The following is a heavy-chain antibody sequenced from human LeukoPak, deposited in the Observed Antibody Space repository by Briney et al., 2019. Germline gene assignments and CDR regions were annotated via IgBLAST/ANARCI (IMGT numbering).Heavy chain of an antibody. CDR2: IYHSGST. CDR1: GGSISSGGYS. J-gene: IGHJ5*02. V-gene: IGHV4-30-2*01. D-gene: IGHD6-19*01. CDR3: ARASIAVAGHWFDP. Sequence: PSETLSLTCAVSGGSISSGGYSRSWLRQPPGKGLEWIGYIYHSGSTYYNPSLKNRVTMSVDTSKNQFSLKLSSVTAADTAVYYCARASIAVAGHWFDPWGQGTLVTVSS.